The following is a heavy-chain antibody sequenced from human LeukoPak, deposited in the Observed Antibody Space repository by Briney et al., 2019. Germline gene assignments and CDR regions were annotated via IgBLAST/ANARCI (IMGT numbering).Heavy chain of an antibody. CDR2: IYYSGST. CDR1: GGSISSYY. V-gene: IGHV4-59*01. CDR3: ARVTYYYGSGNYYRGLYYMDV. Sequence: SETLSLTCTVSGGSISSYYWSWIRQPPGKGLEWIGYIYYSGSTNYNPSLKSRVTISVDTSKNQFSLKLSSVTAADTAVYYCARVTYYYGSGNYYRGLYYMDVWGKGTTVTISS. D-gene: IGHD3-10*01. J-gene: IGHJ6*03.